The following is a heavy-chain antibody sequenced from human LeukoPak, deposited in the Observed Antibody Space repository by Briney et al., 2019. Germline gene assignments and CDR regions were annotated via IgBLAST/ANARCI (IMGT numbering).Heavy chain of an antibody. CDR2: IHTSGST. Sequence: SETLSLTRTVSGGSISNYHWSWLRQPAGKGLEWIGQIHTSGSTNYNPPLKSRVSMSIDTTEDQVSLTIRSVTAADTAFYYCARRDISSGWSFDYWGQGTLVTVSS. V-gene: IGHV4-4*07. D-gene: IGHD6-19*01. J-gene: IGHJ4*02. CDR1: GGSISNYH. CDR3: ARRDISSGWSFDY.